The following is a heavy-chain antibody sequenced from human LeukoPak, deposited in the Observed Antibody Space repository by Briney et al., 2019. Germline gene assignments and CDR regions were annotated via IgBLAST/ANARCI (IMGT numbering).Heavy chain of an antibody. CDR2: IQYDGSIE. D-gene: IGHD2-2*01. Sequence: GGSLRLSCTASGFTFSSYGMHWVRQAPGRGLEWVAAIQYDGSIEYYADSVKGRFTISRGQSKNTLFLQVNSLRAEDTAVYYCARDSCGSPSCFDYWGQGTLVTVSS. CDR3: ARDSCGSPSCFDY. J-gene: IGHJ4*02. CDR1: GFTFSSYG. V-gene: IGHV3-33*01.